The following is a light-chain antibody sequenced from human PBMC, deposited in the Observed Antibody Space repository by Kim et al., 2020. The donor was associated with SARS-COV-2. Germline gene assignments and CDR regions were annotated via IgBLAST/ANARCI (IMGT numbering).Light chain of an antibody. J-gene: IGKJ5*01. CDR3: QQYSSSPIT. CDR2: GAS. CDR1: QSVSSSY. Sequence: EIVLTQSPGTLSLSPGERATLSCRASQSVSSSYLAWYQQKPGQAPRLLIYGASSRATGIPDRFSGSGSGTDFTLTISRLEPEDFAVYYCQQYSSSPITFGQGTPLESK. V-gene: IGKV3-20*01.